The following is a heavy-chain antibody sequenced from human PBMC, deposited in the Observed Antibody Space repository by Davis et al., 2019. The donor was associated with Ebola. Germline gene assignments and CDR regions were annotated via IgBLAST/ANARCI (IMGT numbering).Heavy chain of an antibody. CDR3: ARALHDEVLDY. CDR1: GFTSSNHA. Sequence: PGGSLRLSCPASGFTSSNHAMHWVRQAPGKGLEWVAVTSHNERERFYGESVQGRFTISRDNSENVLYLQMDSLRPDDTAIYFCARALHDEVLDYWGQGTPVTVSS. V-gene: IGHV3-30*04. J-gene: IGHJ4*02. D-gene: IGHD1-1*01. CDR2: TSHNERER.